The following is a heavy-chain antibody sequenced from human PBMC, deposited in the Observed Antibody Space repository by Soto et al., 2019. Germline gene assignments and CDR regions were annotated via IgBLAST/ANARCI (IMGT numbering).Heavy chain of an antibody. CDR1: GFTFGNYA. D-gene: IGHD4-17*01. CDR3: ARRLPHDYGFDY. Sequence: EVQLLESGGGLLQPGGSLRLSCAASGFTFGNYAMSWVRQAPRKGLEWVSTLSGRGGSTFYADSVKGRFTISRDNSKNTLYLQLNSLRDEDTAIYYCARRLPHDYGFDYWGHGTLVTVSS. V-gene: IGHV3-23*01. CDR2: LSGRGGST. J-gene: IGHJ4*01.